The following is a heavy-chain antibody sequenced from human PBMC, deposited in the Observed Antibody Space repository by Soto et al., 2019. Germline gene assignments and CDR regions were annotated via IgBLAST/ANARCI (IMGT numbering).Heavy chain of an antibody. D-gene: IGHD3-22*01. Sequence: ASVKVSCKASGYTCTSYGISWVRQAPGQGLEWMGWISAYNGNTNYAQKLQGRVTMTTDTSTSTAYMELRSLRSDDTAVYYCARDRYYYDSSGSSVFDYWGQGTLVTVSS. V-gene: IGHV1-18*01. CDR1: GYTCTSYG. CDR2: ISAYNGNT. J-gene: IGHJ4*02. CDR3: ARDRYYYDSSGSSVFDY.